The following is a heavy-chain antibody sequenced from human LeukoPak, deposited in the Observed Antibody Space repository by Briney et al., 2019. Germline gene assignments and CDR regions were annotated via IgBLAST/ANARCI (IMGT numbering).Heavy chain of an antibody. CDR2: INPNSGGT. D-gene: IGHD2-21*01. J-gene: IGHJ6*03. Sequence: ASVKVSCKASGYTFTGYYMHWVRQAPGQGLEWMGWINPNSGGTNYAQKFQGWVTMTRDTSISTAYMELSSLRSEDTAVYYCARVGLAYCGGDCYSRHYMDVWGKGTTVTVSS. CDR1: GYTFTGYY. CDR3: ARVGLAYCGGDCYSRHYMDV. V-gene: IGHV1-2*04.